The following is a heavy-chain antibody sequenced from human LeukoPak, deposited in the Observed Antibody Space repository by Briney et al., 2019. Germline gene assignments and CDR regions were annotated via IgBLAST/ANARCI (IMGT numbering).Heavy chain of an antibody. D-gene: IGHD4-17*01. J-gene: IGHJ4*02. CDR3: ATDRRHGDPLQGRY. CDR2: FDPEDGET. V-gene: IGHV1-24*01. Sequence: GASVKVSCKVSGYTLTELSMHWVRQAPGKGLEWMGGFDPEDGETIYAQKFQGRVTMTEDTSTDTAYMELSSLRSEDTAMYYCATDRRHGDPLQGRYWGQGTLVTVSS. CDR1: GYTLTELS.